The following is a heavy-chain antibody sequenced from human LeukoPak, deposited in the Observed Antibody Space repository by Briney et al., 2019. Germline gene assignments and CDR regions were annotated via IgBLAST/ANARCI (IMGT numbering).Heavy chain of an antibody. Sequence: GESLKISCKVSGYIFTDYWIGWVRQMPGKGLEWMGIIYPVDSDTIYSPSFQGQVTISADKSIYTAFLQWSSLKASDTAIYYCARRIPGGQNALDYWGQGTRVTVSS. CDR3: ARRIPGGQNALDY. V-gene: IGHV5-51*01. D-gene: IGHD2-2*01. CDR2: IYPVDSDT. CDR1: GYIFTDYW. J-gene: IGHJ4*02.